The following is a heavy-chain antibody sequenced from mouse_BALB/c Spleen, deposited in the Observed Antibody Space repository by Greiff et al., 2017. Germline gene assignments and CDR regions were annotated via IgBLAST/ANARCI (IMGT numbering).Heavy chain of an antibody. CDR1: GFTFSDYY. CDR2: ISDGGSYT. D-gene: IGHD3-1*01. V-gene: IGHV5-4*02. J-gene: IGHJ2*01. CDR3: ARGLLHFDY. Sequence: EVKVVESGGGLVKPGGSLKLSCAASGFTFSDYYMYWVRQTPEKRLEWVATISDGGSYTYYPDSVKGRFTISRDNAKNNLYLQMSSLKSEDTAMYYCARGLLHFDYWGQGTTLTVSS.